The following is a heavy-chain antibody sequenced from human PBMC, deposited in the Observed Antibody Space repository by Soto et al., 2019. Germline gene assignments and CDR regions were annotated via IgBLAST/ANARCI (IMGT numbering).Heavy chain of an antibody. D-gene: IGHD2-21*02. CDR1: GFTFSSYT. Sequence: EVQLVESGGGLVKPGGSLRLSCAASGFTFSSYTMKWVRQAPGKGLEWVASISRSYYIKYEDSVKGRFTISTDNAKNSLYIQMNSLRAEHTAVYYCARRDVVVLTPTSNFYYWGQGTLVTVSS. CDR2: ISRSYYI. CDR3: ARRDVVVLTPTSNFYY. J-gene: IGHJ4*02. V-gene: IGHV3-21*01.